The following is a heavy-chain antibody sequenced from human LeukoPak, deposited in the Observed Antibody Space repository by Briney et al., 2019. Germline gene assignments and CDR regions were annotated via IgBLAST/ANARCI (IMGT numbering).Heavy chain of an antibody. V-gene: IGHV1-2*06. CDR3: ARSGYSYVSIDY. Sequence: SVKVSCKASGYTFTGYYMHWVRQAPGQGLEWMGRINPNSGGTNYAQKFQGRVTMTRDTSISTAYMELSSLRSDDTAVYYCARSGYSYVSIDYWGQGTLVTVSS. J-gene: IGHJ4*02. CDR1: GYTFTGYY. D-gene: IGHD5-18*01. CDR2: INPNSGGT.